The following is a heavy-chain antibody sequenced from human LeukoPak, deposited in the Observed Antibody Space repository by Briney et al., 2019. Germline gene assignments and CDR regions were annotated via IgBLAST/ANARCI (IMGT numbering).Heavy chain of an antibody. J-gene: IGHJ5*02. Sequence: GGSLRLSCAASGFTVSNNYMSWVRQAPGKGLEWVSVIYSGGSTYYADSVKGRFTISRDNSKNTLYLQMNSLRAEDTAVYYCARLTTERDWFDPWGQGTLVTVSS. CDR1: GFTVSNNY. CDR3: ARLTTERDWFDP. D-gene: IGHD1-1*01. V-gene: IGHV3-66*01. CDR2: IYSGGST.